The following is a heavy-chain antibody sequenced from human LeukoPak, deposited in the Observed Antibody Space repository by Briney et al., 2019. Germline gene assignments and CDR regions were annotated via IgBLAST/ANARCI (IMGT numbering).Heavy chain of an antibody. D-gene: IGHD6-6*01. Sequence: SETLSLTCTVSGGSISSHYWSWIRQPPGKGLEWIGYIYYSGSTNYNPSLKSRVTISVDTSKNQFSLKLSSVTAADTAVYYCASYTARYSSSSLLYYYYMDVWGKGTTVTVSS. V-gene: IGHV4-59*11. J-gene: IGHJ6*03. CDR2: IYYSGST. CDR1: GGSISSHY. CDR3: ASYTARYSSSSLLYYYYMDV.